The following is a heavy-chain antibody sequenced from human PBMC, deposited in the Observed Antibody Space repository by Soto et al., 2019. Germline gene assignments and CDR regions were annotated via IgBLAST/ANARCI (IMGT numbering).Heavy chain of an antibody. CDR1: GFSLSTSGVG. CDR2: IYWDDDK. D-gene: IGHD3-22*01. J-gene: IGHJ4*02. CDR3: AHRRLTSMIVDY. V-gene: IGHV2-5*02. Sequence: QITLKESGPTLVKPTQTLTLTCTFSGFSLSTSGVGVGWIRQPPGKALEWLALIYWDDDKRSSPSLKSRLTIPKDTSNNQVVLTMTNMDPVDTATYYCAHRRLTSMIVDYWGQGTLVTVSS.